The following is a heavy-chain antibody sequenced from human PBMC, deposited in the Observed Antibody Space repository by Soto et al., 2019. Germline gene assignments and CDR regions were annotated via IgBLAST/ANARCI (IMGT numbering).Heavy chain of an antibody. J-gene: IGHJ3*02. V-gene: IGHV1-18*01. CDR1: GYTFTSYG. D-gene: IGHD1-7*01. CDR2: ISAYNGNT. Sequence: ASVKVSCKASGYTFTSYGISWVRQAPGQGLEWMGWISAYNGNTNYAQKLQGRVTITADESTSTAYMELSSLRSEDTAVYYCAREGNSGAFDIWGQGTMVTVSS. CDR3: AREGNSGAFDI.